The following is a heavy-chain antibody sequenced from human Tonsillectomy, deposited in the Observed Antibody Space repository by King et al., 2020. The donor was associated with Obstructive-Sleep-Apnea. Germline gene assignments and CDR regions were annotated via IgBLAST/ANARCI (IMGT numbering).Heavy chain of an antibody. CDR3: ARGRGGYYYYYGMDV. CDR2: INRSGST. J-gene: IGHJ6*02. D-gene: IGHD3-10*01. V-gene: IGHV4-34*01. CDR1: GGGLSGYY. Sequence: VQLQQGGAGLLKPSETLSLTCAGYGGGLSGYYWSWIRQPPGKWLEWLVEINRSGSTNYNPSLKSRVTISVDTSKNQFSLKLRSVTAADTAVYYCARGRGGYYYYYGMDVWGQGTTVTVSS.